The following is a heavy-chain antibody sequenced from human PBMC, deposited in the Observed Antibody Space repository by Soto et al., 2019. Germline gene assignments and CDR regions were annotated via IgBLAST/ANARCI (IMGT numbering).Heavy chain of an antibody. V-gene: IGHV1-46*01. J-gene: IGHJ6*02. CDR3: AADSVAPPFLKEVWDYYYGMDV. CDR2: IYPGGVNI. D-gene: IGHD2-15*01. CDR1: GYSFTSHY. Sequence: ASVKVSCKAIGYSFTSHYMHWVRQAPGQGLEWMGTIYPGGVNIGYAQKFKGRVTMTKDTSTSTVYMELSSLRSEDTAVYYCAADSVAPPFLKEVWDYYYGMDVWG.